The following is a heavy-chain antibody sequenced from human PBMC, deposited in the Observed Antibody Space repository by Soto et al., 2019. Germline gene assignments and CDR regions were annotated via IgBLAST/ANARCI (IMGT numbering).Heavy chain of an antibody. D-gene: IGHD1-1*01. Sequence: QVQLVQSGADVKRPGASVKVSCKASGYTFTSLAMHWVRQAPGQRLEWMGWINPGNGNTKYSQSFQGRVTITRDTSASTAYMELSSLRSEDTAVHYCARDLDAYNSTGYWGQGTLVTVSS. CDR3: ARDLDAYNSTGY. CDR2: INPGNGNT. J-gene: IGHJ4*02. V-gene: IGHV1-3*01. CDR1: GYTFTSLA.